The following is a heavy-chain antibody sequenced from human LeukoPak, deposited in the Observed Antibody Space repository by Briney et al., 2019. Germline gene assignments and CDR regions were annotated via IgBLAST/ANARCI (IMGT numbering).Heavy chain of an antibody. CDR1: GGSISSGGYY. CDR2: INHSGST. V-gene: IGHV4-30-2*01. J-gene: IGHJ5*02. Sequence: SQTLSLTCTVSGGSISSGGYYWSWIRQPPGKGLEWIGEINHSGSTNYNPSLKSRVTISVDTSKNQFSLKLSSVTAADTAVYYCARGLTFEGDPGGNWFDPWGQGTLVTVSS. CDR3: ARGLTFEGDPGGNWFDP. D-gene: IGHD3-16*01.